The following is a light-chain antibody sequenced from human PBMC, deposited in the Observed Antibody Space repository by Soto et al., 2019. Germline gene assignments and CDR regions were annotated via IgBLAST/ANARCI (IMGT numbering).Light chain of an antibody. CDR1: SSDVGNSNR. J-gene: IGLJ3*02. CDR2: EVI. CDR3: SSYAGSGTWV. Sequence: QSALTQPASVSGSPGQSITISCTGTSSDVGNSNRVSWYQDHPGTDPKVMIYEVIRRPAGISIRFTGSKSGNTASLTVSGLQTEDEAAYYCSSYAGSGTWVFGGGTKLTLL. V-gene: IGLV2-23*02.